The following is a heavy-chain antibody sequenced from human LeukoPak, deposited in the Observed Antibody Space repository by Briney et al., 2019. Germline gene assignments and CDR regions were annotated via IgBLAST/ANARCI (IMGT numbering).Heavy chain of an antibody. D-gene: IGHD5-18*01. CDR3: ARVVDTAVGGPSFDH. CDR1: GYTFTSYG. V-gene: IGHV1-18*01. J-gene: IGHJ4*02. Sequence: VASVKVSCKASGYTFTSYGISWVRQAPGQGLEWMGWISAYNGNTNYAQKLQGRVTMTTDTSTSTAYMELRSLRSDDTAVYYCARVVDTAVGGPSFDHWGQGTLVTVSS. CDR2: ISAYNGNT.